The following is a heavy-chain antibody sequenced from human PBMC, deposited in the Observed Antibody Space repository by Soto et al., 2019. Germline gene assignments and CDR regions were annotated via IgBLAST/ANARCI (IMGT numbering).Heavy chain of an antibody. CDR3: AMFSGFFKISRFDL. Sequence: SETLSLTCDVSGDSISIVNWWGWVRQPPGQGLEWICEIYHTGTTNYNPSLQSRLTLSVDKSKNQLSLNLTSVTAADTAVYYCAMFSGFFKISRFDLWAQRSLVPVSS. J-gene: IGHJ5*02. D-gene: IGHD3-3*01. CDR1: GDSISIVNW. V-gene: IGHV4-4*02. CDR2: IYHTGTT.